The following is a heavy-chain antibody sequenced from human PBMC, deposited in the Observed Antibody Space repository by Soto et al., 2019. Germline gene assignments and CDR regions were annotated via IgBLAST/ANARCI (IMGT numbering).Heavy chain of an antibody. D-gene: IGHD7-27*01. V-gene: IGHV1-18*01. CDR1: GYNFTSYG. J-gene: IGHJ3*02. CDR2: ISAYNGNT. CDR3: ARDSHWGYAFDI. Sequence: ASVKVSCKASGYNFTSYGISWVRQAPGQGFEWMGRISAYNGNTNYAQKLQGRVTMTTDTSTSTAYMELRSLRSDDTAVYYCARDSHWGYAFDIWGQGTMVTVSS.